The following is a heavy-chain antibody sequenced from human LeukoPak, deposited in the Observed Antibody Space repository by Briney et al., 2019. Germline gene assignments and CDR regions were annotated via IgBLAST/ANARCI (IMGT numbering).Heavy chain of an antibody. CDR3: ARKGSLDY. Sequence: SETLSLTCTVSGGSITGYYWNWIRQPPGKGLEWIGYISYSGSTNYNPSLKSRVTISVDTSKNQFSLNLSSVTAADTAVYYCARKGSLDYWGQGTLVTVSS. CDR2: ISYSGST. V-gene: IGHV4-59*08. J-gene: IGHJ4*02. CDR1: GGSITGYY.